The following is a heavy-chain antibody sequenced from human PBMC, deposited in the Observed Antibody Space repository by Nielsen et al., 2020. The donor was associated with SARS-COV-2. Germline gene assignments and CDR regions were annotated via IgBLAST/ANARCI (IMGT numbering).Heavy chain of an antibody. J-gene: IGHJ6*02. V-gene: IGHV4-39*07. CDR2: IYYSGST. D-gene: IGHD3-3*01. CDR3: ARDRKAPVLRFLEWLGGMVV. Sequence: RQAPGKGLEWIGSIYYSGSTYYNPSLKSRVTMSVDTSKNQFSLKLSSVTAADTAVYYCARDRKAPVLRFLEWLGGMVVWGQGTTVTVSS.